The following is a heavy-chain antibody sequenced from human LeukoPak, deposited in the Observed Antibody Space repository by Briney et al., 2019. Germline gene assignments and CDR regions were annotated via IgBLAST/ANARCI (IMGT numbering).Heavy chain of an antibody. CDR1: GGTFSSYA. Sequence: ASVKVSCKASGGTFSSYAISWVRQAPGQGLEWMGIIYPSGGSTRYAQKFQDRVIMTRDMSTSTVYMELSGLRSEDTAVYYCARGGSGLGPTGGYYFDSWGQGSLVTVSS. V-gene: IGHV1-46*01. D-gene: IGHD1-26*01. CDR3: ARGGSGLGPTGGYYFDS. J-gene: IGHJ4*02. CDR2: IYPSGGST.